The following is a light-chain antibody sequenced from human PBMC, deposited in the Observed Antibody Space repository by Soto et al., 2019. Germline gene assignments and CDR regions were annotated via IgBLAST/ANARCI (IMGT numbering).Light chain of an antibody. CDR1: QSISSW. V-gene: IGKV1-5*03. CDR2: KAS. J-gene: IGKJ1*01. Sequence: DVQMTQSPSTLSASVGDRVTITCRASQSISSWLAWYHQKPGKAPKLLIYKASSLESGVPSRFSGSGSGTEFTLTISSLQPDDFATYYCQQYNSYSLTLGQGTKVDIK. CDR3: QQYNSYSLT.